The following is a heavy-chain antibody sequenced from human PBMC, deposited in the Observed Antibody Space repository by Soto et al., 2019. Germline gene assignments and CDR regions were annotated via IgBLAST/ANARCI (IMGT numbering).Heavy chain of an antibody. CDR3: GSWGGGYCSGGSCYSGPYFDY. V-gene: IGHV1-3*01. D-gene: IGHD2-15*01. Sequence: QVQLVQSGAEVKKPGASVKVSCKASGYTFTSYAMHWVRQAPGQRLEWMGWINAGNGNTKYSKKFQGRVTITRGTSASKAYMGLSRHRSEDTAVYYCGSWGGGYCSGGSCYSGPYFDYWGQGTLVTVSS. CDR2: INAGNGNT. CDR1: GYTFTSYA. J-gene: IGHJ4*02.